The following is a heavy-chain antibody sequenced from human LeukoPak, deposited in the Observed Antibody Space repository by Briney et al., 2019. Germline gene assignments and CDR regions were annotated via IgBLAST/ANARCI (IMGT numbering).Heavy chain of an antibody. D-gene: IGHD3-10*01. J-gene: IGHJ3*01. CDR2: IYPDDSGT. Sequence: GESLKISCKASGYTFTDYWIGWVRQLPGKGLEWMGIIYPDDSGTRYSPSFEGQVTISADKSVSTAYLQWSSLKASDTAMYYCAKTYYYGSGSPADAFDVWGQGTVVTISS. V-gene: IGHV5-51*01. CDR3: AKTYYYGSGSPADAFDV. CDR1: GYTFTDYW.